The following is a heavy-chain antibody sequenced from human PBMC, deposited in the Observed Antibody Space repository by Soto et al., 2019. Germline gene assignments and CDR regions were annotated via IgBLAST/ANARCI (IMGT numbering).Heavy chain of an antibody. J-gene: IGHJ2*01. CDR1: GYTFTSHD. CDR3: ARRQNHDHAWYFDL. Sequence: QVQLVQSGAEVKKPGASVTVSCKASGYTFTSHDINWVRQTTGQGLEWMGWMSPDNGHTGYAQNFQGRVSMTMNTSISTAYMEVTGLRSDDTAVYYCARRQNHDHAWYFDLWRRGTPLTVSS. V-gene: IGHV1-8*01. CDR2: MSPDNGHT.